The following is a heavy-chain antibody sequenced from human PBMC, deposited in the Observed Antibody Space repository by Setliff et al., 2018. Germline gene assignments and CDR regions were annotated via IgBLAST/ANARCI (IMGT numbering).Heavy chain of an antibody. CDR1: GGSVSNSGFF. Sequence: KASETLSLTCTVSGGSVSNSGFFWGWLRQAPGKGLEWIGNIYDSGSSNYNASLKSRLIITRDTSKNQISLKLTSVTAADTALYYCGRGFSRIEGWGNWFDPWGQGILVTVSS. D-gene: IGHD2-15*01. J-gene: IGHJ5*02. V-gene: IGHV4-39*01. CDR2: IYDSGSS. CDR3: GRGFSRIEGWGNWFDP.